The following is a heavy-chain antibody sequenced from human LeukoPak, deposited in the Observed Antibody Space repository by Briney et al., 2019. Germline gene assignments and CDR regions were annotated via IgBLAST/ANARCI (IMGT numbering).Heavy chain of an antibody. V-gene: IGHV1-18*01. CDR2: ISTYNGNT. J-gene: IGHJ4*02. CDR1: GYRLTSYG. CDR3: ARYSVSYSSSWHYYFDY. Sequence: ASVKVSCKASGYRLTSYGISWVRQAPGQGLEGMGWISTYNGNTNYAQKFQDRVTMTTDTSTSTAYMELRSLRSDDTAVYYCARYSVSYSSSWHYYFDYWGQGTLVTVSS. D-gene: IGHD6-13*01.